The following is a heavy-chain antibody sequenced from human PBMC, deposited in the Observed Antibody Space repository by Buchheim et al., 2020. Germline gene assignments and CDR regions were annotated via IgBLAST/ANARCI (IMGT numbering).Heavy chain of an antibody. J-gene: IGHJ4*02. CDR1: GGSITSHSW. CDR2: VYHGGST. Sequence: QVQLQESGPGLVKPSGTLSLTCTVSGGSITSHSWWSWVRQPPGTGLEWIGEVYHGGSTNYDPSLQSRVTISVDKSKNQFSPKLCSVTAADTAVYYCASHIIILGNRGFDFWGQG. CDR3: ASHIIILGNRGFDF. V-gene: IGHV4-4*02. D-gene: IGHD1-26*01.